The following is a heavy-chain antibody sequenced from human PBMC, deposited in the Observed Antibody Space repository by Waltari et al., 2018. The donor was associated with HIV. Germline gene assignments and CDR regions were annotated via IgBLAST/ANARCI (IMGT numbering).Heavy chain of an antibody. CDR1: GFSFSTYA. Sequence: QAHLMQSGRGVVQPGRSLSLSCPASGFSFSTYAMHWVRQAPGKGLEWVAVISYDGSNKYYADSVKGRFTISRDSSKNTLYLQMNSLTAQDTAVHYCARTFIRATNGMDVWGQGTTVFVSS. V-gene: IGHV3-30*03. J-gene: IGHJ6*02. CDR3: ARTFIRATNGMDV. CDR2: ISYDGSNK.